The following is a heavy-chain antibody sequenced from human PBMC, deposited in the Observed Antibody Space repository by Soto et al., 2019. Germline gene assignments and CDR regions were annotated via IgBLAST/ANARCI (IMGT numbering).Heavy chain of an antibody. J-gene: IGHJ6*02. CDR1: GFTFNNSG. CDR3: VKDRVPGAYGNYYGMDV. CDR2: ISYDGSDK. V-gene: IGHV3-30*18. Sequence: GGSLRLSCRVSGFTFNNSGMHWVRQAPGKGLEWMAVISYDGSDKYHADSVKGRVIISRDNSKNTLNLEMNSLRAEDTAIYYCVKDRVPGAYGNYYGMDVWGQGTTVTVSS. D-gene: IGHD5-12*01.